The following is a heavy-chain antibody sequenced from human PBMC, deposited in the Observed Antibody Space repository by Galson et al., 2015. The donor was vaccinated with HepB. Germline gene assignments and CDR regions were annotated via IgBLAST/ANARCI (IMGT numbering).Heavy chain of an antibody. CDR1: GGTFSSYT. Sequence: SVKVSCKASGGTFSSYTISWVRQAPGQGLEWMGRIIPILGIANYAQKFQGRVTITADKSTSTAYMELSSLRSEDTAVYYCARGDYYDSSGYSAEYFQHWGQGTLVTVSS. CDR2: IIPILGIA. J-gene: IGHJ1*01. CDR3: ARGDYYDSSGYSAEYFQH. V-gene: IGHV1-69*02. D-gene: IGHD3-22*01.